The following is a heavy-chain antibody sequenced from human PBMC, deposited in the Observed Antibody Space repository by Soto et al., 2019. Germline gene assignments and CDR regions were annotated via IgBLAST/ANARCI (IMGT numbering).Heavy chain of an antibody. V-gene: IGHV1-18*01. CDR3: AREWDNKSEHSSGWYDDF. CDR2: ISAYNGNT. J-gene: IGHJ4*02. D-gene: IGHD6-19*01. Sequence: ASVKVSCKASGYTFTSYDINWVRQATGQGLEWMGWISAYNGNTNYAQKLQGRVTMTTDTSTSTAYMELRSLRSDDTAVYYCAREWDNKSEHSSGWYDDFWGQGTLVTVSS. CDR1: GYTFTSYD.